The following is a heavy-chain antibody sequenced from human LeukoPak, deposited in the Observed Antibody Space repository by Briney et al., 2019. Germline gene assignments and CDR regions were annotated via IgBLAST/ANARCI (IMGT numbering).Heavy chain of an antibody. D-gene: IGHD6-6*01. CDR2: IYTSGST. V-gene: IGHV4-61*02. Sequence: SETLSLTCTVSGGSISSSSYYWSWIRQPAGKGLEWIGRIYTSGSTNYNPSLKSRVTISVDTSKNQFSLKLSSVTAADTAVYYCARESLIAARSFFDYWGQGTLVTVSS. CDR3: ARESLIAARSFFDY. J-gene: IGHJ4*02. CDR1: GGSISSSSYY.